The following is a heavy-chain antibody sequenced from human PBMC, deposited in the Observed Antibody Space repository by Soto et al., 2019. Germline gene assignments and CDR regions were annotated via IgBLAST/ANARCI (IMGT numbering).Heavy chain of an antibody. D-gene: IGHD3-22*01. V-gene: IGHV3-74*03. J-gene: IGHJ4*02. CDR1: GFTFSSYW. Sequence: GGSLRLSCAASGFTFSSYWMHWVRQSPGKGLVWVSQIDSDGRSTTYADTVKGRFTVSRDNAKNKLFLQMNSLRAEDTAVYYCVRDYDSSGFYSGHWGQGTLVTVSS. CDR2: IDSDGRST. CDR3: VRDYDSSGFYSGH.